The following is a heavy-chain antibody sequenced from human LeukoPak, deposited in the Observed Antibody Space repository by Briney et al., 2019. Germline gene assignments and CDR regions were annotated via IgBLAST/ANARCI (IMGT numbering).Heavy chain of an antibody. D-gene: IGHD2-15*01. CDR3: ARAPGAALD. Sequence: PSETLSLTCTVSGGSISSSSYYCGWIRQPPGKGLEWIGEINHRGSTNYNPSLKSRVTVSLDTSKNQFSLKLSSVTAADTAVYYCARAPGAALDWGQGTLVTVSS. CDR1: GGSISSSSYY. CDR2: INHRGST. J-gene: IGHJ4*02. V-gene: IGHV4-39*07.